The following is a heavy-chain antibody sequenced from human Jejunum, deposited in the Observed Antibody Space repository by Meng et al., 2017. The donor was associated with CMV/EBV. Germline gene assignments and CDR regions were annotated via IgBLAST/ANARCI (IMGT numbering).Heavy chain of an antibody. J-gene: IGHJ6*02. V-gene: IGHV4-61*01. CDR1: GSVISVNYV. Sequence: GSVISVNYVWPWVRQPPGKGLEWIASVSHSGGTMYNPSLKSRVTISLDTSRNHFSLKLSSVTAADTAVYYCAREVVRDYSRDGMDVWGQGTTVTVSS. CDR2: VSHSGGT. D-gene: IGHD4-17*01. CDR3: AREVVRDYSRDGMDV.